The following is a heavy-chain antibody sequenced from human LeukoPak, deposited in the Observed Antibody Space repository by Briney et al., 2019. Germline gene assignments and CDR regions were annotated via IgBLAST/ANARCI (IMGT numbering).Heavy chain of an antibody. J-gene: IGHJ4*02. V-gene: IGHV4-59*01. D-gene: IGHD3-22*01. CDR3: ARLSGYYGYVNF. Sequence: PGGSLRLSCAASGFTFSDYYMSWIRQPPGKGLEWMGYFYHSGGTNYNPSFGSRLTISLNTSKRQVSLTLSSVTPADSAVYYCARLSGYYGYVNFWGQGTLVTVSS. CDR1: GFTFSDYY. CDR2: FYHSGGT.